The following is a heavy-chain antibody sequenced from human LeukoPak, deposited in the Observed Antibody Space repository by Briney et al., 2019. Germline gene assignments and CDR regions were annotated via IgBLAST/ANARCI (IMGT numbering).Heavy chain of an antibody. D-gene: IGHD2-15*01. Sequence: PSETQSLTCTVSGGSISSSSYYWGWIRQPPGKGLEWIGSIYYSGSTYYNPSLKSRVTISVDTSKNQFSLKLSSVTAADTAVYYCARKQGAATERAVYYYGMDVWGQGTTVTVSS. CDR2: IYYSGST. CDR1: GGSISSSSYY. CDR3: ARKQGAATERAVYYYGMDV. J-gene: IGHJ6*02. V-gene: IGHV4-39*01.